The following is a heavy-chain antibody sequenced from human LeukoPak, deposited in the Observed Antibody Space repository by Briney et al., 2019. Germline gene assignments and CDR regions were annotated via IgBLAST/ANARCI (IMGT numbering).Heavy chain of an antibody. D-gene: IGHD2/OR15-2a*01. CDR2: ISYDGINK. CDR3: AKGYYNPDY. V-gene: IGHV3-30*18. CDR1: GFTFSSYG. J-gene: IGHJ4*02. Sequence: GRSLRLSCAASGFTFSSYGMHWVRRAPGKGLEWVALISYDGINKFYADSVKGRFTISRDNSKNTLYLQMNSLRTEDTAVYYCAKGYYNPDYWGQGTQVTVSS.